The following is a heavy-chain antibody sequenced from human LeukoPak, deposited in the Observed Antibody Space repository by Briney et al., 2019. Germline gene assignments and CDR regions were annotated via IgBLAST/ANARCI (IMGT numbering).Heavy chain of an antibody. CDR1: GGSISSSSYY. J-gene: IGHJ4*02. D-gene: IGHD2-8*01. CDR2: IYYSGST. Sequence: SETLSLTCTVSGGSISSSSYYWGWIRQPPGKGLEWIGSIYYSGSTYYNPSLKSRVTISVDTSKNQFSLKLSSVTAADTAVYYCARVSRYCTNGVCLRSDFPDDYWGQGTLVTVSS. V-gene: IGHV4-39*07. CDR3: ARVSRYCTNGVCLRSDFPDDY.